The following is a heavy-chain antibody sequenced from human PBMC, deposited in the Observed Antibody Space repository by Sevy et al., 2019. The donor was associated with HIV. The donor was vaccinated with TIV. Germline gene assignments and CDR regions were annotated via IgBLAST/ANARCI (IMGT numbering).Heavy chain of an antibody. CDR3: AKPRRSGSSPPYFDY. Sequence: GGSLRLSCAASGFTFSSYAMSWVRQAPGKGLEWVSAISGSGGSTYYADSVKGRFTMCRDNSKNTLYLQMNSLRAEDTAVYYCAKPRRSGSSPPYFDYWGQGTLVTVSS. D-gene: IGHD1-26*01. CDR1: GFTFSSYA. J-gene: IGHJ4*02. CDR2: ISGSGGST. V-gene: IGHV3-23*01.